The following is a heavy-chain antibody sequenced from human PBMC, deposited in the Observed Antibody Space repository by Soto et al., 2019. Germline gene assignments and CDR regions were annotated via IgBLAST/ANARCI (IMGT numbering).Heavy chain of an antibody. V-gene: IGHV5-51*01. CDR2: IYPGDSDT. CDR1: GYSFTSYW. CDR3: ARHSAYTMIVVAEDYYGMDV. D-gene: IGHD3-22*01. J-gene: IGHJ6*02. Sequence: GESLKISCKVSGYSFTSYWIGWLRQMPWKCLEWMGIIYPGDSDTRYSPSFQGQVTISADKSISTAYLQWSSLKASDTAMYYCARHSAYTMIVVAEDYYGMDVWGQGTTVTVSS.